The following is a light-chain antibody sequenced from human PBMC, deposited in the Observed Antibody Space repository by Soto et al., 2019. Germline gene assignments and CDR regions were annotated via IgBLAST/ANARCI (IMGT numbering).Light chain of an antibody. CDR1: QSVSSSY. CDR3: QLYGNSPPRT. J-gene: IGKJ1*01. CDR2: GAS. V-gene: IGKV3-20*01. Sequence: EIVLTQSPGTLSLSPGERATLSCRASQSVSSSYLGWYQQKPGQAPRLLIYGASSRATGIPDRFSGSGSGTDFTLTIARLEPEDVAVYYCQLYGNSPPRTFGQGTKVEIK.